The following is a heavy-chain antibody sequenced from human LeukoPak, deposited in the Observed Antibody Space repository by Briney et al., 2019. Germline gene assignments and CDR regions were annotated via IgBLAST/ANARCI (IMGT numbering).Heavy chain of an antibody. CDR3: SIAARGVDC. V-gene: IGHV4-34*01. Sequence: PSETLSLTCAVYGGSFSGYYWSWIRQPPGKGLEWIGEINHSGSTNYNPSLKSRVTISVDTSKNQFSLKLSSVTAADTAVYYCSIAARGVDCWGQGTLVTVSS. CDR1: GGSFSGYY. D-gene: IGHD6-6*01. J-gene: IGHJ4*02. CDR2: INHSGST.